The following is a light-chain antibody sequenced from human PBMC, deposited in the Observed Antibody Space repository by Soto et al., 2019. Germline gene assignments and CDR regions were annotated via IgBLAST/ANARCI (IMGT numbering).Light chain of an antibody. CDR3: QQCGSTPFT. J-gene: IGKJ3*01. Sequence: EIVLTQSPYTLSSSPGERATLSCRASQSISSSCLVWYQEKSGRSPRVVIHSASIRSTDIPERFSGGGSATDFCLTISSRLREDFAVYYCQQCGSTPFTFGLGTKVDIK. CDR1: QSISSSC. V-gene: IGKV3-20*01. CDR2: SAS.